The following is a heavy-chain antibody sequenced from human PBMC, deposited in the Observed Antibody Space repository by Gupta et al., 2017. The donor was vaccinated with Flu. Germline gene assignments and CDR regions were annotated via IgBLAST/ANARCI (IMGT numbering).Heavy chain of an antibody. CDR2: IYTSGST. J-gene: IGHJ4*02. CDR1: GGSISSGSYY. Sequence: QVQLQESGPGLVKPSQTLSLTCTVSGGSISSGSYYWSWIRQPAGKGLEWIGRIYTSGSTNYNPSLKSRVTISVDTSKNQFSLKLSSVTAADTAVYYCARGGAVSPWYYFDYWGQGTLVTVSS. CDR3: ARGGAVSPWYYFDY. V-gene: IGHV4-61*02. D-gene: IGHD6-19*01.